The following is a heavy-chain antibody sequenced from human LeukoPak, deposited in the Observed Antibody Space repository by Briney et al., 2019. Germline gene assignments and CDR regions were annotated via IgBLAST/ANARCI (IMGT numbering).Heavy chain of an antibody. J-gene: IGHJ4*02. D-gene: IGHD5-18*01. Sequence: PSETLSLTCAVDGGSFSDYYWSWIRQPPGKGLEWIGEINHSGDTKYNPSLKSRVTISVDTSKNQFSLKVSSVTAADTAVYYCARIQLWPLHYFDYWGQGTLVTVSS. CDR2: INHSGDT. V-gene: IGHV4-34*01. CDR1: GGSFSDYY. CDR3: ARIQLWPLHYFDY.